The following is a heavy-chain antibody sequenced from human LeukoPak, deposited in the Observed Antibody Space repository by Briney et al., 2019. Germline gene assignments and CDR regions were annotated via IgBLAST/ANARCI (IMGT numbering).Heavy chain of an antibody. CDR3: AKPQIAVAAPFDY. CDR2: ISYDGSNK. V-gene: IGHV3-30*18. J-gene: IGHJ4*02. Sequence: GGSLRLSCAASGFTFSSYGMHWVRQAPGKGLEWVAVISYDGSNKYYADSVKGRFTISRDNSKNTLYLQMNSLRAEDTAVYYCAKPQIAVAAPFDYWGQGTLVTVSS. D-gene: IGHD6-19*01. CDR1: GFTFSSYG.